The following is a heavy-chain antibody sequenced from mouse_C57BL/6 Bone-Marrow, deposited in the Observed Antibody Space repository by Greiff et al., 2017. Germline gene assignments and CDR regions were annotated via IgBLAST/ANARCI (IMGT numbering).Heavy chain of an antibody. Sequence: QVQLKESGAELVRPGTSVKVSCKASGYAFTNYLIEWVKQRPGQGLEWIGVINPGSGGTNYNEKFKGKATLTADKSSSTAYMQLSSLTSEDSAVYFCAVVATRFAYWGQGTLVTVSA. D-gene: IGHD1-1*01. V-gene: IGHV1-54*01. J-gene: IGHJ3*01. CDR2: INPGSGGT. CDR1: GYAFTNYL. CDR3: AVVATRFAY.